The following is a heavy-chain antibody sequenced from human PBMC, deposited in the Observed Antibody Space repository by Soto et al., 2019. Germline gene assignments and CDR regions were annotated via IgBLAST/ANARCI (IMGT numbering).Heavy chain of an antibody. Sequence: GASVKVSCKASGYTFTSYYMHWVRQAPGQGLEWMGIINPSGGSTSYAQKFQGRVTMTRDTSTSTVYMELGSLRSEDTAVYYCARDGISDFWSGYYTGWGQGTLVTVSS. J-gene: IGHJ4*02. D-gene: IGHD3-3*01. V-gene: IGHV1-46*01. CDR2: INPSGGST. CDR1: GYTFTSYY. CDR3: ARDGISDFWSGYYTG.